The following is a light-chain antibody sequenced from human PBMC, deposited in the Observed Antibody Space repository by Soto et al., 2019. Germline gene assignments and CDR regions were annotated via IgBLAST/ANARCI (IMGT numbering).Light chain of an antibody. Sequence: VQTQSPATLSLYPGERATLSCRACQSVSSYLAWYQQKPGQAPRLLIYDASNRATGIPARFSGSGSGTDFTLTISSLEPEDFAVYYCQQRSNWPPSTFGQGTRLEIK. J-gene: IGKJ5*01. V-gene: IGKV3-11*01. CDR3: QQRSNWPPST. CDR1: QSVSSY. CDR2: DAS.